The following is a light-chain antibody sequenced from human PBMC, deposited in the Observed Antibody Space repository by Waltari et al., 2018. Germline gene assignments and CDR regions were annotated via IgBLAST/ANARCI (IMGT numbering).Light chain of an antibody. CDR3: CSYAGTWV. Sequence: QSALTQPRSVSGSPGQSVTISCTGTGRDVGDSHYVSWYQQHPVEAPKLVIYDVTKRPSGFPARFSGSKSGNSASLTVSGLQSEDGPDYYCCSYAGTWVFGGGTKLTVL. V-gene: IGLV2-11*01. CDR2: DVT. J-gene: IGLJ3*02. CDR1: GRDVGDSHY.